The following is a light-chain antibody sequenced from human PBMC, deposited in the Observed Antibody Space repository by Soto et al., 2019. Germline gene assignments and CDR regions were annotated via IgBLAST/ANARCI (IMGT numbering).Light chain of an antibody. CDR2: GAS. Sequence: EIVLTQSPATLSVSPGERATLSCRASQSVSSNLAWYQQKPGQAPRLLIYGASTRAPGIPARFSGSGSGTEFTLTISSLQSEDFAVYYCQHYNHLPLTFGGGAKVEIK. CDR3: QHYNHLPLT. CDR1: QSVSSN. V-gene: IGKV3-15*01. J-gene: IGKJ4*01.